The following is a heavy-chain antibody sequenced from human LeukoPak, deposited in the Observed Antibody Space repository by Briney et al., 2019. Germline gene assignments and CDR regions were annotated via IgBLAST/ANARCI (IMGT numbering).Heavy chain of an antibody. Sequence: SETLSLTCTVSGDSISSGDYYWSWIRQPAGKGLEWIGRIYYSGSTYYNPSLKSRVTISVDTSKNQFSLKLSSVTAADTAVYYCARLHYQLLSNHDAFDIWGQGTMVTVSS. CDR1: GDSISSGDYY. CDR2: IYYSGST. V-gene: IGHV4-39*01. D-gene: IGHD2-2*01. CDR3: ARLHYQLLSNHDAFDI. J-gene: IGHJ3*02.